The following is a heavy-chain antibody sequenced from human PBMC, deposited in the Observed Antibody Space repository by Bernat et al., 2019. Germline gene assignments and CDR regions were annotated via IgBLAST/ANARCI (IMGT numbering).Heavy chain of an antibody. CDR2: ISASNGNT. CDR1: GYTFTSYG. D-gene: IGHD4-17*01. V-gene: IGHV1-18*04. Sequence: QVQLVQSGAEVKKPGASVKVSCKASGYTFTSYGISWARQAPGQGLEWMGWISASNGNTNYAQKLQGRVTMTTDTSTSTAYMELRSLRSDDTAVYYCARVTTVTTTYYYYMDVWGKGTTVTVSS. CDR3: ARVTTVTTTYYYYMDV. J-gene: IGHJ6*03.